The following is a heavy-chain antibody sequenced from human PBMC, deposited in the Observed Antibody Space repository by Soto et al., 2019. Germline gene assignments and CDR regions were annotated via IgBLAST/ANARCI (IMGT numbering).Heavy chain of an antibody. V-gene: IGHV3-7*01. CDR2: IKHDGSEI. CDR1: GFTFSRYW. CDR3: ARDTDDFGDNY. J-gene: IGHJ4*02. D-gene: IGHD4-17*01. Sequence: EVQLVESGGGLVQPGGSLRLSCVASGFTFSRYWMSWVRQAPGKGLEWVANIKHDGSEIYSIDSVKGRFTISRDNANDSLHLHMHSLRVEDTAVYYSARDTDDFGDNYWGQGTLVTVSS.